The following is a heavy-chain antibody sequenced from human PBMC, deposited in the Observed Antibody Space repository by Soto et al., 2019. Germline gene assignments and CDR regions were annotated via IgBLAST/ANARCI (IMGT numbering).Heavy chain of an antibody. CDR2: IIPIFGTA. CDR1: GGTFSSYA. J-gene: IGHJ6*02. Sequence: QVQLVQSGAEVKKPGSSVKVSCKASGGTFSSYAISWVRQAPGQGLEWMGGIIPIFGTANYAQKFQGRVTITADESTSTAYKELSSVRSEDTAVYYCARGVVPAPTYYDSDGMDVWGQGTTVTVSS. D-gene: IGHD2-2*01. V-gene: IGHV1-69*01. CDR3: ARGVVPAPTYYDSDGMDV.